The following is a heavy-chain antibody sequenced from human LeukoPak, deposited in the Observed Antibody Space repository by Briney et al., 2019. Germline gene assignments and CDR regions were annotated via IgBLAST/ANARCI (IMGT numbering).Heavy chain of an antibody. CDR3: ARRAFPRCYSL. J-gene: IGHJ4*02. CDR1: GFKFSDHY. D-gene: IGHD2-15*01. Sequence: LSCAASGFKFSDHYIDWVRQPPGKGLEWIGEINHSGSTNYNPSLKSRVTISVDTSKNQFSLKVRSVTAADTAVFYCARRAFPRCYSLWGQGTLVTVSS. V-gene: IGHV4-34*01. CDR2: INHSGST.